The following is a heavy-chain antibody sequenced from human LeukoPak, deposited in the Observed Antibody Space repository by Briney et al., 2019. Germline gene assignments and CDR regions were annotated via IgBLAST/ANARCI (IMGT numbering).Heavy chain of an antibody. CDR2: ISYDGSNK. Sequence: PGGSLRLSCAASGFTFSSYAMHWVRQAPGKGLEWVAVISYDGSNKYYADSVKGRFTISRDNSKNTLYLQMNSLRAEDTAVYYCARDNRGSWETPSTYFDYWGQGTLVTVSS. J-gene: IGHJ4*02. V-gene: IGHV3-30-3*01. CDR3: ARDNRGSWETPSTYFDY. D-gene: IGHD2-15*01. CDR1: GFTFSSYA.